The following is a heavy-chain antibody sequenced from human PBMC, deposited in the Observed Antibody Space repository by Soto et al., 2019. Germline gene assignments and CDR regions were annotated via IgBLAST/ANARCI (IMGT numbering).Heavy chain of an antibody. D-gene: IGHD1-20*01. CDR1: GFTFDDYA. CDR2: ISWNSGSI. J-gene: IGHJ4*02. CDR3: AKGGITGTEGFDY. V-gene: IGHV3-9*01. Sequence: EVQLVESGGGLVQPGRSLRLSCAASGFTFDDYAMHWVRQASGKGLEWVSGISWNSGSIGYADSVKGRFTISRDNAKNSLYLQMNSLRAEDTALYYCAKGGITGTEGFDYWGQGTLVTVSS.